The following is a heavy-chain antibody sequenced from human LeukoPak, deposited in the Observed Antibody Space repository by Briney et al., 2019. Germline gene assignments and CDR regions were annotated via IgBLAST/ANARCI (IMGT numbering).Heavy chain of an antibody. CDR3: ARDGYGDYEGY. CDR1: GGSISSGSYY. D-gene: IGHD4-17*01. CDR2: IYTSGST. Sequence: SETLSLTCTVSGGSISSGSYYWSWIRQPAGKGLEWIGRIYTSGSTNYNPSLKSRVTISVDTSKNQFSLKLSSVAAADTAVYYCARDGYGDYEGYWGQGTLVTVSS. V-gene: IGHV4-61*02. J-gene: IGHJ4*02.